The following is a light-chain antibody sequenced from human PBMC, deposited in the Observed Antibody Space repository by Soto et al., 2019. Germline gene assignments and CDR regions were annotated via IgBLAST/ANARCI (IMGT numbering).Light chain of an antibody. V-gene: IGLV2-14*01. CDR1: SSDIGAYNH. CDR3: CSFTTGSTLV. J-gene: IGLJ1*01. CDR2: EVS. Sequence: QSALTQPRSVSGSPGQSVTISCTGTSSDIGAYNHVSWYQQNPGKAPQLIIYEVSNRPSGLSNRFSASKSGNAASLTISGLQAEDEAYYFCCSFTTGSTLVFGTGTKLTVL.